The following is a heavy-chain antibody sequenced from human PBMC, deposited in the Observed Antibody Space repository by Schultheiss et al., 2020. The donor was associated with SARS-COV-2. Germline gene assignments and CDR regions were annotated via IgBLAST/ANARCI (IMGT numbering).Heavy chain of an antibody. Sequence: SETLSLTCTVSGASTRCGTHHWNWIRQHPGKGLEWIGYIYHTGSTRYNPSLKSQVTISVDTSKNQFSLKLSSVTAADTAVYYCARGPGLVDFQYWGQGTLVTVAS. V-gene: IGHV4-31*01. CDR2: IYHTGST. D-gene: IGHD6-6*01. CDR1: GASTRCGTHH. CDR3: ARGPGLVDFQY. J-gene: IGHJ1*01.